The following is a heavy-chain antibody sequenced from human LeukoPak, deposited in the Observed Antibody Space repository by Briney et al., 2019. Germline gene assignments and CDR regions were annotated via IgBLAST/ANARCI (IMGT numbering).Heavy chain of an antibody. D-gene: IGHD3-3*01. J-gene: IGHJ5*02. Sequence: PSETLSLTCTVSGGSISSYYWSWIRQPPGKGLEWIGYIYYSGSTNYNPSLKSRVTISVDTSKNQFSLKLNSVTAADTAVYYCARDHLANLASRLFDPWGQGSLVTVSS. CDR2: IYYSGST. V-gene: IGHV4-59*12. CDR3: ARDHLANLASRLFDP. CDR1: GGSISSYY.